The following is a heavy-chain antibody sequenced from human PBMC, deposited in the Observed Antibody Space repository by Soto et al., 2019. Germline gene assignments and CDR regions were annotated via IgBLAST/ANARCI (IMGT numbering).Heavy chain of an antibody. CDR3: ARPLVGANRFDH. CDR2: NYDSGST. Sequence: QVQLQESGPGLVKPSETLSLTCTVSGDSISTYYWSWIRQPPGKGLEWIGHNYDSGSTSYNPSLKSRVTMSVDTSKNQFSLKLSSGTAADTAVYYWARPLVGANRFDHWGQGTLVTVSS. V-gene: IGHV4-59*01. J-gene: IGHJ4*02. CDR1: GDSISTYY. D-gene: IGHD1-26*01.